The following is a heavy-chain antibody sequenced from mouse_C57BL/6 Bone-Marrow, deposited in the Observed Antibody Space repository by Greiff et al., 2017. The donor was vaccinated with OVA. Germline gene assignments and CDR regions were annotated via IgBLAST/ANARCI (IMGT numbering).Heavy chain of an antibody. CDR3: ARIYYGPYYFDY. CDR2: ISNLAYSI. V-gene: IGHV5-15*01. J-gene: IGHJ2*01. D-gene: IGHD2-1*01. CDR1: GFTFSDYG. Sequence: EVQLVESGGGLVQPGGSLKLSCAASGFTFSDYGMAWVRQAPRKGPEWVAFISNLAYSIYYADTVTGRFTISRENAKNTLYLEMSSLRSEDTAMYYCARIYYGPYYFDYWGQGTTLTVSS.